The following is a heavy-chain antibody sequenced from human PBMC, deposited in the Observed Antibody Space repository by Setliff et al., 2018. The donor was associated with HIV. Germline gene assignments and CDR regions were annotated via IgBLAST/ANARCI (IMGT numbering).Heavy chain of an antibody. V-gene: IGHV4-59*08. CDR1: GGSISSYY. CDR2: IYYSGST. CDR3: ARASSRLNCSGGSCYRAPYAFDI. Sequence: SETLSLTCTVSGGSISSYYWSWIRQPPGKGLEWIGYIYYSGSTNYNPSLKSRVTISVDTSKNQFSLKLSSVTAADTAGYYCARASSRLNCSGGSCYRAPYAFDIWGQGTMVTVSS. J-gene: IGHJ3*02. D-gene: IGHD2-15*01.